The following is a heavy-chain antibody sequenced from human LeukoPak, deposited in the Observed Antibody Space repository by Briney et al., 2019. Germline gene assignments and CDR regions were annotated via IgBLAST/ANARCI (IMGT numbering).Heavy chain of an antibody. J-gene: IGHJ4*02. CDR1: GGSFSSGTYC. CDR3: ASLVPLLYYFDY. V-gene: IGHV4-61*01. D-gene: IGHD2-15*01. Sequence: PSGTLCLSCTVSGGSFSSGTYCWSCIRQPPGQGLGWVGCICYSGTTNYNPSLKRRVTISVDTSKNQFSLKLSSESAADTAVYYCASLVPLLYYFDYWGQGTLVTVSS. CDR2: ICYSGTT.